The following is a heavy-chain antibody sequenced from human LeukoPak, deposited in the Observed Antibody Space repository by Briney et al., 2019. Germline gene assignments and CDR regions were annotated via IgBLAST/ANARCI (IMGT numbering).Heavy chain of an antibody. CDR3: AKSGRETMIVVVITYFDY. J-gene: IGHJ4*02. Sequence: GGSLRFSCAASGFTVSNNYMSWVRQAPGKGLEWVAVISYDGSNKYYADSVKGRFTISRDNSKNTLYLQMNSPRAEDTAVYYCAKSGRETMIVVVITYFDYWGQGTLVTVSS. D-gene: IGHD3-22*01. CDR2: ISYDGSNK. CDR1: GFTVSNNY. V-gene: IGHV3-30*18.